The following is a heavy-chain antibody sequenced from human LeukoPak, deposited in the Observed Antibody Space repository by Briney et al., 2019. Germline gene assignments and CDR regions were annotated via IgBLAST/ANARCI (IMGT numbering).Heavy chain of an antibody. D-gene: IGHD3-22*01. Sequence: ASVKVSCKVPGYTLTELSMHWVRQAPGKGLEWMGGFDPEDGETIYAQKFQGRVTMTEDTSTDTAYMELSSLRSEDTAVYYCATDKLDYYDSSGYYPFDYWGQGTLVTVSS. CDR1: GYTLTELS. J-gene: IGHJ4*02. CDR2: FDPEDGET. V-gene: IGHV1-24*01. CDR3: ATDKLDYYDSSGYYPFDY.